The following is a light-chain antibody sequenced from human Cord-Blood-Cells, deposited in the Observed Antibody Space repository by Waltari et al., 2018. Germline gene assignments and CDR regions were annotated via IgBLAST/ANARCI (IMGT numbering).Light chain of an antibody. CDR1: SAHIGAGHA. J-gene: IGLJ2*01. CDR2: GNS. V-gene: IGLV1-40*01. CDR3: QSYDSSLGGSV. Sequence: QSVLTQPPSESGAPGQRVTITCTGSSAHIGAGHAIHCYQRLPGTAPKRLIYGNSNRPSGVPDRFSGSKSGTSASLAITGLQAEDEADYYCQSYDSSLGGSVFGGGTKLTVL.